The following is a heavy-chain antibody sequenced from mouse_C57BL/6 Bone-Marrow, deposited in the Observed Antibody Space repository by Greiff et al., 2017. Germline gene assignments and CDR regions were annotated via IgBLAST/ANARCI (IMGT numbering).Heavy chain of an antibody. V-gene: IGHV3-6*01. CDR1: GYSITSGYY. CDR3: ARDPFYDGYYTGDCDV. Sequence: VQLVESGPGLVKPSQSLSLTCSVTGYSITSGYYWNWIRQFPGNKLEWMGYISYDGSNNYNPSLKNRISITRDTSKNQFFLKLNSVTTEDTATXYCARDPFYDGYYTGDCDVWGTGTTVTVSS. D-gene: IGHD2-3*01. J-gene: IGHJ1*03. CDR2: ISYDGSN.